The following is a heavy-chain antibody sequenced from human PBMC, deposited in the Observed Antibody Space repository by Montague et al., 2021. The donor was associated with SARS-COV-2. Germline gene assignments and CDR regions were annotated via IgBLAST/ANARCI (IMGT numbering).Heavy chain of an antibody. J-gene: IGHJ2*01. D-gene: IGHD3-10*01. V-gene: IGHV2-70*11. CDR2: XDWDDDK. CDR1: GFSLSTSGMC. CDR3: ARTYGSGRGFDL. Sequence: PALVKPTQTLTLTCTFSGFSLSTSGMCVSWIRQPPGRALEWLARXDWDDDKYYSTSLKTRLTISKDTSKNQVVLTMTNMDPVDTATYYCARTYGSGRGFDLWGRGTLVTVSS.